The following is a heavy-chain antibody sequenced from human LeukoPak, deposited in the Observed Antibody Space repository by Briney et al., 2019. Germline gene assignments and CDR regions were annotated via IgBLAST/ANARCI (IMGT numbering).Heavy chain of an antibody. CDR1: GGSISNYY. D-gene: IGHD5-12*01. V-gene: IGHV4-59*01. CDR2: IYYSGST. J-gene: IGHJ4*02. Sequence: NTSETLSLSCTVSGGSISNYYWNWLRGPPGKGLEWIGYIYYSGSTNYNPSLKSRVTMSLDTSKNQFSLRLTSVTAADTAVYYCARGFDSKSTYFDYWGQGTLVTVSS. CDR3: ARGFDSKSTYFDY.